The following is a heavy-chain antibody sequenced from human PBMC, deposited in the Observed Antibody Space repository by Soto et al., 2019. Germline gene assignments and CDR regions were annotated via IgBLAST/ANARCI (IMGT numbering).Heavy chain of an antibody. V-gene: IGHV1-3*01. J-gene: IGHJ4*02. CDR1: GYTFTSYA. Sequence: QVQLVQSGAEVKKPGASVKVSCKASGYTFTSYAMHWVRQAPGQRLEWMGWINAGNGNRRYSQKFQGRVTITRDTSASTAYMELSSLRSEDTAVYYCARESLWFGELLSYFDYWGQGTLVTVSS. CDR2: INAGNGNR. D-gene: IGHD3-10*01. CDR3: ARESLWFGELLSYFDY.